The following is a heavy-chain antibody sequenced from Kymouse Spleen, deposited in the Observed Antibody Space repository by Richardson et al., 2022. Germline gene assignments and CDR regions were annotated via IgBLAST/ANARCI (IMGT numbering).Heavy chain of an antibody. V-gene: IGHV3-72*01. CDR1: GFTFSDHY. Sequence: EVQLVESGGGLVQPGGSLRLSCAASGFTFSDHYMDWVRQAPGKGLEWVGRTRNKANSYTTEYAASVKGRFTISRDDSKNSLYLQMNSLKTEDTAVYYCASGSYPFDYWGQGTLVTVSS. CDR2: TRNKANSYTT. CDR3: ASGSYPFDY. D-gene: IGHD1-26*01. J-gene: IGHJ4*02.